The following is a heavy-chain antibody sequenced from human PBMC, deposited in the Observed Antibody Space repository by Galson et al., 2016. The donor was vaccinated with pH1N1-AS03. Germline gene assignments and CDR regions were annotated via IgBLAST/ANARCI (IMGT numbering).Heavy chain of an antibody. CDR2: IYYSGTT. CDR1: GAPITSGSHY. CDR3: ARFTMGAFDY. D-gene: IGHD3-3*01. J-gene: IGHJ4*02. V-gene: IGHV4-61*01. Sequence: SETLSLTCSASGAPITSGSHYWTWIRQLPGKGLEWIGYIYYSGTTKFNPSLATRVTMSVDRSKNQSSLKLSSLTAADTAMYYCARFTMGAFDYWGQGTLVTVSS.